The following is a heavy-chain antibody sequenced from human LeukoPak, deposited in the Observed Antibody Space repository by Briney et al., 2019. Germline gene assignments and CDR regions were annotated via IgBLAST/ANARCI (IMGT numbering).Heavy chain of an antibody. CDR2: ISAYNGNT. Sequence: ASVKVSCKASGYTFTSYGISWVRQAPGQGLEWTGWISAYNGNTNYAQKLQGRVTMTTDTSTSTAYMELRSLRSDDTAVYYCARDNERFLEWLLYGFYYYGMDVWGQGTTVTVSS. J-gene: IGHJ6*02. D-gene: IGHD3-3*01. CDR1: GYTFTSYG. V-gene: IGHV1-18*01. CDR3: ARDNERFLEWLLYGFYYYGMDV.